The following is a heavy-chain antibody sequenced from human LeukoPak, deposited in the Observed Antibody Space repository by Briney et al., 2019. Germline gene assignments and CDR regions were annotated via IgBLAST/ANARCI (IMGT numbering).Heavy chain of an antibody. V-gene: IGHV3-30*18. J-gene: IGHJ4*02. D-gene: IGHD3-10*01. CDR2: ISYDGSNK. CDR3: AKDFGTTGYYFDY. Sequence: PGGSLRLSCAAPGFTFSSYWMSWVRQAPGKGLEWVAVISYDGSNKYYADSVKGRFTISRDNSKNTLYLQMNSLRAEDTAVYYCAKDFGTTGYYFDYWGQGTLVTVSS. CDR1: GFTFSSYW.